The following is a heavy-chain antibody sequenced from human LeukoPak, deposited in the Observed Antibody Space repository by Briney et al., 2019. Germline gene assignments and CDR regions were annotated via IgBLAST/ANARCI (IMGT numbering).Heavy chain of an antibody. CDR3: ARYNILTASDY. Sequence: SETLSLTCTVSGGSVGSYYWSWIRQPPGKGLEWIRYIYYSGSTKYNPSLTSRVTISVDTSKNQFSLKLTSVTAADTAVYYCARYNILTASDYWGQGILVTVSS. V-gene: IGHV4-59*02. D-gene: IGHD3-9*01. CDR1: GGSVGSYY. J-gene: IGHJ4*02. CDR2: IYYSGST.